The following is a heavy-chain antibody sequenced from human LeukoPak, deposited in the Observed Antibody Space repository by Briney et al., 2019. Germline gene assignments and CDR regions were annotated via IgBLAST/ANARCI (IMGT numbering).Heavy chain of an antibody. CDR1: GYSFTTQW. J-gene: IGHJ4*02. D-gene: IGHD2-15*01. CDR2: IFPGDSDT. Sequence: GESLKISCKGSGYSFTTQWIGWVRQMPGKGLEWMGIIFPGDSDTRYSPSFQGQVTISVDKSISTAYLQWSRLKASGSVMYYCARIYCSGGRCPLDYWGQGTLVIVSS. CDR3: ARIYCSGGRCPLDY. V-gene: IGHV5-51*01.